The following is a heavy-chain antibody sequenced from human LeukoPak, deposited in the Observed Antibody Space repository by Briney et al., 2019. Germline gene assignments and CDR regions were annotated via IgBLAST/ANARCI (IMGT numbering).Heavy chain of an antibody. V-gene: IGHV4-30-4*08. CDR1: GGSISSGDYY. CDR2: IYYSGST. J-gene: IGHJ3*02. CDR3: ATHSSGYDTGNDAFDI. Sequence: SQTLSLTCTVSGGSISSGDYYWSWIRQPPGKGLEWIGYIYYSGSTYYNPSLKSRVTISVDTSKNRFSLKLSSVTAADTAVYYCATHSSGYDTGNDAFDIWGQGTMVTVSS. D-gene: IGHD3-22*01.